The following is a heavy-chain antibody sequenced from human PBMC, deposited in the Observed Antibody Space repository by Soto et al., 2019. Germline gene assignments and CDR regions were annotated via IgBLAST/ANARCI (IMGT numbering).Heavy chain of an antibody. J-gene: IGHJ4*02. V-gene: IGHV3-30*18. CDR2: ISYDGSNK. CDR1: GFTFSSYG. D-gene: IGHD3-10*01. Sequence: QTGGSLRLSCAASGFTFSSYGMHWVHQAPGKGLEWVAVISYDGSNKYYADSVKGRFTISRDNSKNTLYLQMNSLRAEDTAVYYCAKGGSGLWFGYIDYWGQGTLVTVSS. CDR3: AKGGSGLWFGYIDY.